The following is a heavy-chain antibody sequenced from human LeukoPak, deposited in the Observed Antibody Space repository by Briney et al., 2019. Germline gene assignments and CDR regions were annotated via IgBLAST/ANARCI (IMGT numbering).Heavy chain of an antibody. J-gene: IGHJ4*02. CDR2: ISSSSSYI. CDR3: ARAQELGYSSSSYDY. Sequence: GASLRLSCAASGFTSSSYSMNWVRQPPAKRLEWVSSISSSSSYIYYADSVNSRSTISRANAKNSLYLQMNSLRAEDTAVYYCARAQELGYSSSSYDYWGQGTLVTVSS. V-gene: IGHV3-21*01. CDR1: GFTSSSYS. D-gene: IGHD6-6*01.